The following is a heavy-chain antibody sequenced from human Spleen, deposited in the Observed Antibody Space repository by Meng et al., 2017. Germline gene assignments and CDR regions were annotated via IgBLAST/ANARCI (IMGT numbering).Heavy chain of an antibody. V-gene: IGHV1-69*05. J-gene: IGHJ4*02. CDR1: GGTFRSYA. D-gene: IGHD4-17*01. CDR3: ARDNGDYREDY. Sequence: SVKVSCKASGGTFRSYAISWVRQAPGQGLEWMGGIIRVFDVTNYAQKFQGRLSITTDESTTTAYMELTSLRSDDTAVYYCARDNGDYREDYWGQGSLVTVSS. CDR2: IIRVFDVT.